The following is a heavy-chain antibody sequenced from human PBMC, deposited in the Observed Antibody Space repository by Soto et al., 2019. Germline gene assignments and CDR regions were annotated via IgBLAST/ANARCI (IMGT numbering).Heavy chain of an antibody. CDR2: INAGNGNT. J-gene: IGHJ4*02. V-gene: IGHV1-3*01. D-gene: IGHD6-19*01. CDR3: ARAWQWLVRISRYFYY. CDR1: GYTFTSYA. Sequence: ASVKVSCKASGYTFTSYAMHWVRQAPGQRLEWMGWINAGNGNTKYSQKFQGRVTITRDTSASTAYMELSSLRSEDTAVYYCARAWQWLVRISRYFYYWGQGTLVTVSS.